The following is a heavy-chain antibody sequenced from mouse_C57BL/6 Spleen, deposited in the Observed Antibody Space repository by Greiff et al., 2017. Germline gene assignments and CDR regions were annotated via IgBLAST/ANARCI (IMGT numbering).Heavy chain of an antibody. Sequence: VQLQESGPGLVAPSQSLSITCTVSGFSLPSYGVSWVRQPPGKGLEWLGVIWGDGSTNSHSALISRLSISTTNSLCQVFSKLNSLQTHYTAPYACASTSKSAFFAYWGQGTILTVSA. J-gene: IGHJ2*01. CDR2: IWGDGST. D-gene: IGHD2-5*01. CDR3: ASTSKSAFFAY. CDR1: GFSLPSYG. V-gene: IGHV2-3*01.